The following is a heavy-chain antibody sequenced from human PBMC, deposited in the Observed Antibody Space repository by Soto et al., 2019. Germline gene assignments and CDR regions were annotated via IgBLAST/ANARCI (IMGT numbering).Heavy chain of an antibody. CDR1: GFTFSDHY. D-gene: IGHD5-18*01. Sequence: GGSLRLSCAASGFTFSDHYMDWVRQAPGKGLEWVGRSRNKPNSYTTEYDASVKGRFTISTDDSNNTMHLQMRSLKSDDTAVYYCARVVDTAMGDAFDIWGQGTMVTFSS. CDR3: ARVVDTAMGDAFDI. J-gene: IGHJ3*02. CDR2: SRNKPNSYTT. V-gene: IGHV3-72*01.